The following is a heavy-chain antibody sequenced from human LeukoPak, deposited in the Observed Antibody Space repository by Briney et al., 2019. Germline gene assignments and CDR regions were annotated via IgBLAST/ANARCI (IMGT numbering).Heavy chain of an antibody. D-gene: IGHD1-26*01. CDR3: ARDLSYSGTFDY. CDR1: GFTFSSYA. J-gene: IGHJ4*02. V-gene: IGHV3-30-3*01. Sequence: PGGSLRLSCAASGFTFSSYAMHWVRQAPGKGLEWVAVISYDGSNKYYADSVKGRFTISRDNSKNTPYLQMNSLRAEDTAVYYCARDLSYSGTFDYWGQGTLVTVSS. CDR2: ISYDGSNK.